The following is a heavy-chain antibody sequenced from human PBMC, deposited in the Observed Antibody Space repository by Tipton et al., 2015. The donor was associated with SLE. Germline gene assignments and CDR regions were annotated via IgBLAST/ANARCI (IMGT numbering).Heavy chain of an antibody. CDR1: GFTFDDYA. CDR2: ISWDGGNT. CDR3: AKESGATNHYYYYMDV. J-gene: IGHJ6*03. V-gene: IGHV3-43D*04. D-gene: IGHD1-26*01. Sequence: QLVQSGGGVVQPGGSLRLSCAASGFTFDDYAMHWVRQAPGKGLEWVSLISWDGGNTYYADSVKGRFTISRDNSKNSLYLQMNSLRAEDTALYYCAKESGATNHYYYYMDVWGKGTTVTVSS.